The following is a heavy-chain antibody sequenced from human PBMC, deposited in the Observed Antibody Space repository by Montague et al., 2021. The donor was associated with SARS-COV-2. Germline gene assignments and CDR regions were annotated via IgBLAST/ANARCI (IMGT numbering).Heavy chain of an antibody. CDR2: IYYSGST. CDR1: GGSISSSSYY. J-gene: IGHJ4*02. CDR3: AREGGWLSSGTYYFDY. V-gene: IGHV4-39*07. D-gene: IGHD3-22*01. Sequence: SETLSLTCTVSGGSISSSSYYWSWIRQPPGKGLEWIGCIYYSGSTYYNPSLKSRVTISVDTSKNQFSLKLSSVTAADTAVYYCAREGGWLSSGTYYFDYWGQGTLVTVSS.